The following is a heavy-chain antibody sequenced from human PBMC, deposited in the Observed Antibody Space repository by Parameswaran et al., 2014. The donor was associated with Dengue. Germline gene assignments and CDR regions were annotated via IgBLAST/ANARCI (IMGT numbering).Heavy chain of an antibody. Sequence: VRQMPGKGLEWIGYIYYSGSTNYNPSLKSRVTISVDTSKNQFSLKLSSVTAADTAVYYCARDDAIAAAGTGYYGMDVWGQGTTVTVSS. CDR3: ARDDAIAAAGTGYYGMDV. D-gene: IGHD6-13*01. CDR2: IYYSGST. J-gene: IGHJ6*02. V-gene: IGHV4-59*01.